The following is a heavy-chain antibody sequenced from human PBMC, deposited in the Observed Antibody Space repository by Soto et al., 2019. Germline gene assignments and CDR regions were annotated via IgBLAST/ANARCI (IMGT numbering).Heavy chain of an antibody. CDR3: AKNEGLAARPLAFDI. V-gene: IGHV3-23*01. CDR1: GFTFSSYA. D-gene: IGHD6-6*01. CDR2: ISGSGGST. J-gene: IGHJ3*02. Sequence: GGSLRLSCAASGFTFSSYAMSWVRQAPGKGLEWVSAISGSGGSTYYADSVKGRFTISRDNSKNTLYLQMNRRRAEDTAIYYRAKNEGLAARPLAFDICGQGTIVTVSS.